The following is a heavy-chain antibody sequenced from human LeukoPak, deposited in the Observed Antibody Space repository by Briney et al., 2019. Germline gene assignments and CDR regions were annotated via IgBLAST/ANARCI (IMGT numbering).Heavy chain of an antibody. D-gene: IGHD3-9*01. CDR2: ISYDGSNK. CDR3: ATEQDDISTGYFFY. CDR1: GFTFSSYA. J-gene: IGHJ4*02. Sequence: PGRSLRLSCAAAGFTFSSYAMHWVRQAPGKGLEWVSVISYDGSNKYYADSVKGRFTISRDNSKNTLYLQVNSLRAEDTSVYDCATEQDDISTGYFFYWGQGTLVTVSP. V-gene: IGHV3-30-3*01.